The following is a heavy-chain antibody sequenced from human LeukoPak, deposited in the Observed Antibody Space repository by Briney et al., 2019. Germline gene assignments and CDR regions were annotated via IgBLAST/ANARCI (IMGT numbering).Heavy chain of an antibody. Sequence: ASVRVSCKASRYAFTSYDINWVRQATGQGLEWMGWMNPNSGNTGYAQKFQGRVTMTRNTSITTAYMELTSLRSEDTAVYYCARDYPSLDTAMVTLDYWGQGTLVTVSS. V-gene: IGHV1-8*01. CDR1: RYAFTSYD. J-gene: IGHJ4*02. CDR2: MNPNSGNT. CDR3: ARDYPSLDTAMVTLDY. D-gene: IGHD5-18*01.